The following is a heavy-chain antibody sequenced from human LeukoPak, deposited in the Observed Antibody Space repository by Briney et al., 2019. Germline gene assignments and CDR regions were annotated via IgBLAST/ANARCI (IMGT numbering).Heavy chain of an antibody. D-gene: IGHD3-10*02. Sequence: GGSLRLSCAASGFTVNNNYMTWVRQAPGKGLDWVSIIYSGGSTYYTDSVKGRFTISRDNAKNSLYLQMNSLRAEDTAVYYCAELGITMIGGVWGKGTTVTISS. V-gene: IGHV3-53*01. CDR2: IYSGGST. CDR3: AELGITMIGGV. CDR1: GFTVNNNY. J-gene: IGHJ6*03.